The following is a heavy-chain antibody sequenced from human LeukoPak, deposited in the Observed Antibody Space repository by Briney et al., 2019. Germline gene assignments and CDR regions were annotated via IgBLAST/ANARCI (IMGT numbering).Heavy chain of an antibody. V-gene: IGHV1-2*02. J-gene: IGHJ4*02. CDR3: ARLPGGWSDYGDCDY. CDR2: INPNSGGT. CDR1: GYTFTGYY. D-gene: IGHD4-17*01. Sequence: GSVKVSCKASGYTFTGYYMHWVRQAPGQGLEWMGWINPNSGGTNYAQNFPGRVTMPRDTSISTAYMALSRLRSDDTAVYYCARLPGGWSDYGDCDYWGQGTLVTVSS.